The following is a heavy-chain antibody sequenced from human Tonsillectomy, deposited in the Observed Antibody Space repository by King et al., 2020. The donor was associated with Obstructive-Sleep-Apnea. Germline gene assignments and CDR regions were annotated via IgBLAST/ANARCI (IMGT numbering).Heavy chain of an antibody. CDR1: VFTFSSYN. V-gene: IGHV3-21*01. D-gene: IGHD4-11*01. CDR2: ISSSSRYI. Sequence: VQLVESGGGQVKPGGSLRLSCAASVFTFSSYNMNWVRQAPGKGLELVSSISSSSRYIYYADSVKGRFTISRDNAKNSLYSQMNSLRAEDTAVYYCARVDYTNYEESGYWGQGTLVTVSS. CDR3: ARVDYTNYEESGY. J-gene: IGHJ4*02.